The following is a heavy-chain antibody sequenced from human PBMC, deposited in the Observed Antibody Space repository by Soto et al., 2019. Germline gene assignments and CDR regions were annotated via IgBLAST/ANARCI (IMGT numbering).Heavy chain of an antibody. J-gene: IGHJ1*01. CDR2: ISSSSTI. Sequence: GGSLRLSCAASGFTFSSYSMNWVRQAPGKGLEWLSYISSSSTIYYADSVKGRFTISRDNAKNSLYLQMNSLRAEDTAVYYCASPYSTSWYNYFQLWGQGTLVTVSS. CDR1: GFTFSSYS. V-gene: IGHV3-48*01. CDR3: ASPYSTSWYNYFQL. D-gene: IGHD6-13*01.